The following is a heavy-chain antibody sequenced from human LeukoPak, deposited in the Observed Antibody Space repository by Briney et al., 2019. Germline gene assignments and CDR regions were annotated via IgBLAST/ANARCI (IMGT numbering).Heavy chain of an antibody. J-gene: IGHJ6*03. CDR2: IKSKNDGGTT. D-gene: IGHD3-22*01. V-gene: IGHV3-15*01. CDR3: TTDSTRGGTITMIDDYYYMDV. CDR1: GFTFSNAW. Sequence: GGSLRLSCAASGFTFSNAWMSWVRQAPGKGLEWVGRIKSKNDGGTTDYPAPVNGRFTISRDDSTNTLYLQMNSLKTGATAVYYCTTDSTRGGTITMIDDYYYMDVWGKGTTVTVSS.